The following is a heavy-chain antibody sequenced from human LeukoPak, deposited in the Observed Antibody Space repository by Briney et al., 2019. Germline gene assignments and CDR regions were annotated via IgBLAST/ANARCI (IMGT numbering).Heavy chain of an antibody. D-gene: IGHD3-3*01. CDR1: GGSISSSSYY. Sequence: RASETLSLTCTVSGGSISSSSYYWGWIRQPPGKGLEWIGSIYYSGSTYYNPSLKSRVTISVDTSKNQFSLKLSSVTAADTAVYYCARLSTLTIFGVVWPYFDYWGQGTLVTVSS. J-gene: IGHJ4*02. CDR2: IYYSGST. CDR3: ARLSTLTIFGVVWPYFDY. V-gene: IGHV4-39*01.